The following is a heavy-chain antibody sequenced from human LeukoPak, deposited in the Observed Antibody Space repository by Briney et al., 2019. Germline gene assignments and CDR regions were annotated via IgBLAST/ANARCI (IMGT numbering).Heavy chain of an antibody. CDR2: IYYSGST. Sequence: SETLSLTCTVSGGSISSYYWSWIRQPPGKGLEWIGYIYYSGSTNYNPSLKSRVTISVDTSKNQFSLKLSSVTAADTAVYYCARDAYGPFDYWGQGTLVTVSS. J-gene: IGHJ4*02. CDR3: ARDAYGPFDY. CDR1: GGSISSYY. V-gene: IGHV4-59*01. D-gene: IGHD2-21*01.